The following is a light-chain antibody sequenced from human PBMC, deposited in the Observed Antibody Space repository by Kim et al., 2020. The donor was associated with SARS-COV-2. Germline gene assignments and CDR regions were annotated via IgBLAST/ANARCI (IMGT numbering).Light chain of an antibody. CDR3: AAWDDSLSGVV. CDR2: RND. CDR1: SSNIGSNY. V-gene: IGLV1-47*01. J-gene: IGLJ2*01. Sequence: GRGVTISCSVSSSNIGSNYVYWYQQLPGTAPKLLIYRNDQRPSGVPDRFSGSKSGTSASLAISGLRSEDEAEYSCAAWDDSLSGVVFGGGTQLTVL.